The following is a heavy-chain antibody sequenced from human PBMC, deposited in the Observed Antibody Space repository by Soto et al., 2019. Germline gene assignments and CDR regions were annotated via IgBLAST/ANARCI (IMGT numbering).Heavy chain of an antibody. CDR1: GGNFITFA. CDR3: AKKLGIAPFGSYGLDV. D-gene: IGHD7-27*01. Sequence: QVELVQSGAEVKKPGSSVKVSCKASGGNFITFAISWVRQAPGQGLEWMGEIIPISSTTKYAHKFQDRVTLSPDGSSSTVHMVLGSLNSEDPAIYFCAKKLGIAPFGSYGLDVWGQGTTVTVSS. V-gene: IGHV1-69*01. CDR2: IIPISSTT. J-gene: IGHJ6*02.